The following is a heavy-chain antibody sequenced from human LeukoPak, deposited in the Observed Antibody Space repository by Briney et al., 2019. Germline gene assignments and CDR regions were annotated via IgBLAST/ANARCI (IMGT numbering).Heavy chain of an antibody. D-gene: IGHD3-9*01. J-gene: IGHJ4*02. CDR2: IYHSGST. Sequence: SQTLSLTCAVSGGSISSGGYSWRWIRQPPGKGLEWIGYIYHSGSTYYNPSLKSRVTISIDRSKNQFSLKLSSVTAADTAVYYCARTSYDILTGYYAYFDYWGQGTLVTVSS. CDR1: GGSISSGGYS. V-gene: IGHV4-30-2*01. CDR3: ARTSYDILTGYYAYFDY.